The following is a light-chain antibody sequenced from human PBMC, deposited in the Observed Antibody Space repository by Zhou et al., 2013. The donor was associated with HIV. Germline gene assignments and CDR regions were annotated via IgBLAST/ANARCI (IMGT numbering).Light chain of an antibody. Sequence: DIQMTQSPSSLSASVGDSVTITCRASQSITSNLNWYQKKAGKAPKLLIYAASTLQSGVPSRFSGSGSGTDFTLTISSLQPEDVATYYCQKYNSAPPXLTFGGGTKVEIK. CDR3: QKYNSAPPXLT. CDR1: QSITSN. V-gene: IGKV1-27*01. J-gene: IGKJ4*01. CDR2: AAS.